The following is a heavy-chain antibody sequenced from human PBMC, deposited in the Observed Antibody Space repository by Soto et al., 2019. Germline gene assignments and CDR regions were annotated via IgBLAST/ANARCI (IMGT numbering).Heavy chain of an antibody. CDR3: ARFSSSPYYYYGMDV. CDR1: GGSISSINW. CDR2: IYHSGST. D-gene: IGHD2-2*01. Sequence: SETLSLTCAVSGGSISSINWWSWVRQPPGKGLEWIGEIYHSGSTNYNPSLKSRVTISVDKSKNQFSLKLSSVTAADTAVYYCARFSSSPYYYYGMDVWGQGTTVTVSS. V-gene: IGHV4-4*02. J-gene: IGHJ6*02.